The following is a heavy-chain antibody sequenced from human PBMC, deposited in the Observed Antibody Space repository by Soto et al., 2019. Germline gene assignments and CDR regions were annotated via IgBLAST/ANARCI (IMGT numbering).Heavy chain of an antibody. J-gene: IGHJ6*02. D-gene: IGHD2-15*01. V-gene: IGHV1-69*01. CDR3: ARSQGGSSSLDIYYYYYYGMDV. Sequence: QVQLLQSRAEVKKPGSSVKVSCKAPGGTFSTYAINWVRQAPGQGLEWMGGVIPIFGTPKYAQKFQGRVTITADESTSTCYMELRSLRSEDTAVYYCARSQGGSSSLDIYYYYYYGMDVWGQGTTVTVSS. CDR2: VIPIFGTP. CDR1: GGTFSTYA.